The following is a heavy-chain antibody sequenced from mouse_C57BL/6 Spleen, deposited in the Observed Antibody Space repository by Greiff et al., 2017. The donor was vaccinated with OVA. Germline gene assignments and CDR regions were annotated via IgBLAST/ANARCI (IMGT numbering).Heavy chain of an antibody. CDR2: INPSTGGT. J-gene: IGHJ2*01. V-gene: IGHV1-42*01. CDR1: GYSFTGYY. CDR3: ARERGNYLYYFDY. Sequence: ESGPELVKPGASVKISCKASGYSFTGYYMNWVKQSPEKSLEWIGEINPSTGGTTYNQKFKAKATLTVDKSSSTAYMQLKSLTSEDSAVYYCARERGNYLYYFDYWGQGTTLTVSS. D-gene: IGHD2-1*01.